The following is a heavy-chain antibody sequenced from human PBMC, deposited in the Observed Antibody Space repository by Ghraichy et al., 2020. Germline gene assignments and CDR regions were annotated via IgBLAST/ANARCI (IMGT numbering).Heavy chain of an antibody. V-gene: IGHV3-74*01. J-gene: IGHJ5*02. CDR3: ARATIPSRSGWFDP. CDR2: INSDGTST. CDR1: GFTFSRYW. D-gene: IGHD3-3*01. Sequence: GGSLRLSCAASGFTFSRYWMHWVRQAPGKGLVWVSRINSDGTSTSYADSVKGRFTSSRDNAKNTLYLQMNSLRAEDTAVYHCARATIPSRSGWFDPWGQGTLVTVSS.